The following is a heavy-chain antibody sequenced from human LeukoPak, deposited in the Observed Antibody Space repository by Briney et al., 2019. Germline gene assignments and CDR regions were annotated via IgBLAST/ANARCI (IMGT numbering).Heavy chain of an antibody. CDR1: GFTFSSYD. CDR2: IGTAGDP. V-gene: IGHV3-13*05. Sequence: PGGSLRLSCAASGFTFSSYDMHWVRQATGKGLESVSAIGTAGDPYYPGSVKGRFTNSRENAKNSLYLQMNSLRAGDTAVYYCARGVTYGSGSYVFDYWGQGTLVTVSS. D-gene: IGHD3-10*01. J-gene: IGHJ4*02. CDR3: ARGVTYGSGSYVFDY.